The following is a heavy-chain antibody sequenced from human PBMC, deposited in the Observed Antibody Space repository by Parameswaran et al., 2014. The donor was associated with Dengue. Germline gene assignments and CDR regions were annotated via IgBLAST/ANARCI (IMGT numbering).Heavy chain of an antibody. Sequence: SETLSLTCTVSGGSISSGSYYWSWIRQPAGKGLEWIGRIYTSGSTNYNPSLRSRVAISVDTSKNQFSLKLSSVTAADTAVYYCARDQTGTTPDGSFYYYYMDVWGKGTTVTVSS. J-gene: IGHJ6*03. V-gene: IGHV4-61*02. CDR3: ARDQTGTTPDGSFYYYYMDV. CDR1: GGSISSGSYY. CDR2: IYTSGST. D-gene: IGHD1-7*01.